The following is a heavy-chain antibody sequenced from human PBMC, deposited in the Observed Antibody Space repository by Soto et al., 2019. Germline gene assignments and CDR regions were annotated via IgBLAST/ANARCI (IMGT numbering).Heavy chain of an antibody. CDR1: GVTVTNTW. CDR3: ATHNSYAYAS. Sequence: EVHLVESGGGLAEPGGSLRLSCAASGVTVTNTWTNTWMNWVRQAPGKGLEWVGTIKSRSAGGTVDYAAPVKDSFYISRDDSENTVSLQMNSLKTEDTGVYYCATHNSYAYASWGQGTLVTVSS. CDR2: IKSRSAGGTV. V-gene: IGHV3-15*07. J-gene: IGHJ5*02. D-gene: IGHD5-12*01.